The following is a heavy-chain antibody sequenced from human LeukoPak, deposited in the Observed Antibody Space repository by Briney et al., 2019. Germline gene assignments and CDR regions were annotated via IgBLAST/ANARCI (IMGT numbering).Heavy chain of an antibody. Sequence: GGSLRLSCAASGFTFSSDWMHWVRQGPGKGLVWVSRINSDGSITSYADSGKGRFTISRDTAKNTLFLHMNSLRAEDTAVYYCARGGDSSAFNWFDPWGQGTLDSVSS. CDR1: GFTFSSDW. CDR3: ARGGDSSAFNWFDP. J-gene: IGHJ5*02. D-gene: IGHD3-22*01. V-gene: IGHV3-74*01. CDR2: INSDGSIT.